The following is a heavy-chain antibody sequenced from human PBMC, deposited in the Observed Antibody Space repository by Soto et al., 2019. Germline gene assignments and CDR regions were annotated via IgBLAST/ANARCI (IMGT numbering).Heavy chain of an antibody. CDR2: IYYSGST. J-gene: IGHJ4*02. CDR3: ARVGYSGSYFDY. D-gene: IGHD1-26*01. V-gene: IGHV4-61*01. CDR1: GGSVSSGSYY. Sequence: SETLSLTCTVSGGSVSSGSYYWSWIRQPPGKGLERIGYIYYSGSTNYNPSLKSRVTISVDTSKNQFSLKLSSVTAADSAVYYCARVGYSGSYFDYWGQGTLVTVPQ.